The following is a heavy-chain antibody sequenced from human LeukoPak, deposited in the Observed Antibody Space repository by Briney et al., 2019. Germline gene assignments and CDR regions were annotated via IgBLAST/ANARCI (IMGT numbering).Heavy chain of an antibody. D-gene: IGHD5-12*01. CDR2: IYTSGST. V-gene: IGHV4-4*07. CDR3: AGGYEADYYYMDV. Sequence: SETLSLTCTVSGGSISSYYWSWIRRPAGKGLEWIGRIYTSGSTNYNPSLKSRVTMTVDTSKNQFSLKLSSVTAADTAVYYCAGGYEADYYYMDVWGKGTTVTVSS. J-gene: IGHJ6*03. CDR1: GGSISSYY.